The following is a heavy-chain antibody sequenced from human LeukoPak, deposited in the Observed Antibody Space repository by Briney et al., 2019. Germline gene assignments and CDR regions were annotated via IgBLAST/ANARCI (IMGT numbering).Heavy chain of an antibody. CDR3: ARTFGPIDYSNYFGDDNWFDP. D-gene: IGHD4-11*01. CDR1: GFTLSSHA. J-gene: IGHJ5*02. Sequence: GGSLRLSCAASGFTLSSHAIHWVRQAPGKGLEWVSSISSSSSYIYYADSVKGRFTISRDNAKNSLYLQMNSLRAEDTAVYYCARTFGPIDYSNYFGDDNWFDPWGQGTLVTVSS. V-gene: IGHV3-21*01. CDR2: ISSSSSYI.